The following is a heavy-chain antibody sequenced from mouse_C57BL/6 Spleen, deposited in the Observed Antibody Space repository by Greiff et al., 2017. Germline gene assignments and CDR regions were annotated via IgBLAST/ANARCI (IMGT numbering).Heavy chain of an antibody. V-gene: IGHV1-69*01. CDR2: IDPSDSYT. CDR1: GYTFTSYW. Sequence: VQLQQSGAELVMPGASVKLSCKASGYTFTSYWMHWVKQRPGQGLEWIGEIDPSDSYTNYNQKFKGKSTLTVDKSSSTAYMQLSSLTSEDSAVYYCARYGYYFDYWGQGTTLTDSS. D-gene: IGHD1-2*01. J-gene: IGHJ2*01. CDR3: ARYGYYFDY.